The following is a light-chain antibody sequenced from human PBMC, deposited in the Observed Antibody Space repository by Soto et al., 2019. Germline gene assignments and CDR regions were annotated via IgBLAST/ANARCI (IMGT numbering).Light chain of an antibody. J-gene: IGKJ1*01. V-gene: IGKV1-39*01. Sequence: DIQMTQSPSSLSAAVGDRVTITCRASQTVTNYLYWYHQQPGKAPKLLIHSTSTLQTEVPSRFSGSGSGTDFTLTINSLQPEDFGTYYCQQSYSFPRTFGQGTNVAI. CDR3: QQSYSFPRT. CDR1: QTVTNY. CDR2: STS.